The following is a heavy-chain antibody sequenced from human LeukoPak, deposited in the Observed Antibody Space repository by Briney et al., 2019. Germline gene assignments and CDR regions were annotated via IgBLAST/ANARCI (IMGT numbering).Heavy chain of an antibody. V-gene: IGHV4-59*01. Sequence: SETLSLTCTVSGGSISSYYWSWIRQPPGKGLEWIGYIYYSGSTNYNPFLKSRVTISVDTSKNQFSLKLSSVTAADTAVYYCARDRMPFDPWGQGTLVTVSS. D-gene: IGHD2-15*01. CDR2: IYYSGST. J-gene: IGHJ5*02. CDR1: GGSISSYY. CDR3: ARDRMPFDP.